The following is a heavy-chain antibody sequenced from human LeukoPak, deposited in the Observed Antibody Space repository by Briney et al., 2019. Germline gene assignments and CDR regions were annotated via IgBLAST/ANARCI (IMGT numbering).Heavy chain of an antibody. CDR2: IHTSGSA. CDR3: ARDIVYLIDEDYG. D-gene: IGHD4-17*01. J-gene: IGHJ4*02. Sequence: SDTLSLTCSVSGSSFNTYYWSWIRQPAGKPLEWIWRIHTSGSADYSPSLQSRVTISVDMSKKEFSLKLASVTAADTAVYYCARDIVYLIDEDYGWGQGILVTVSS. CDR1: GSSFNTYY. V-gene: IGHV4-4*07.